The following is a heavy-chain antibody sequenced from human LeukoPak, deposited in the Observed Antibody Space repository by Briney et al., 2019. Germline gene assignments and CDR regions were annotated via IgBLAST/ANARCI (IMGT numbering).Heavy chain of an antibody. V-gene: IGHV3-23*01. D-gene: IGHD1-26*01. Sequence: GGSLRLSCAASGFTFSRYAMSWVRQAPGKGLEWVSAISGSGGSTYYADSVKGRFTISRDNSKNTLYLQMNSLRAEDTAVYYCAKEGVLMGANRRFLDYWRQGPLVTVSS. CDR2: ISGSGGST. J-gene: IGHJ4*02. CDR3: AKEGVLMGANRRFLDY. CDR1: GFTFSRYA.